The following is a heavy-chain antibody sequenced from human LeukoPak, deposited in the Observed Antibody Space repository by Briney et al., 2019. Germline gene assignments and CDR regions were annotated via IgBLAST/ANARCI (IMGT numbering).Heavy chain of an antibody. J-gene: IGHJ4*02. D-gene: IGHD4-17*01. CDR2: INWYGGST. V-gene: IGHV3-20*04. Sequence: GGSLRISCAASGFTFDDYGMSWVRQAPGKGLEWVSGINWYGGSTGYADSVKGRFTISRDNAKKSLNLQMNSLRAEDTAVYYCARGLDYGASDYWGQGTLVTVSS. CDR3: ARGLDYGASDY. CDR1: GFTFDDYG.